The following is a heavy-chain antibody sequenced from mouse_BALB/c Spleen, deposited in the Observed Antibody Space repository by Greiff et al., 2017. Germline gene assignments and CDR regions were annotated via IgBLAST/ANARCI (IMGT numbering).Heavy chain of an antibody. V-gene: IGHV5-12-1*01. CDR2: ISSGGGST. CDR3: TRDGIHYYGYWYFDV. Sequence: EVMLVESGGGLVKPGGSLKLSCAASGFAFSSYDMSWVRQTPEKRLEWVAYISSGGGSTYYPDTVKGRFTISRDNAKNTLYLQMSSLKSEDTAMYYCTRDGIHYYGYWYFDVWGAGTTVTVSS. D-gene: IGHD1-2*01. J-gene: IGHJ1*01. CDR1: GFAFSSYD.